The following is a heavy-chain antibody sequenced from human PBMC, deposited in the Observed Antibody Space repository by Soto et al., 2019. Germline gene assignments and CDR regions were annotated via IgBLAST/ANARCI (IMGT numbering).Heavy chain of an antibody. CDR1: GFTVSNNY. V-gene: IGHV3-53*01. CDR3: ATHPGGGGY. J-gene: IGHJ4*02. CDR2: IYSGGYT. Sequence: EVQLVESGGGLIQPGGSLRLSCAVSGFTVSNNYMSWVRQAPGKGLEGVSVIYSGGYTAYGDSVKGRFTISRDNSKNTVYLKKNRRGPAAPGFFFWATHPGGGGYWGQGTLVTVSS. D-gene: IGHD3-10*01.